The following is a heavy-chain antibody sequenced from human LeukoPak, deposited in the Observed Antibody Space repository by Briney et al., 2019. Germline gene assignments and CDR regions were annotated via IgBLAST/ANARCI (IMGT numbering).Heavy chain of an antibody. Sequence: PSETLSLTGTISNGSIRGYYWSWIRQPPGKGLEWIGYIYYSGAARYNPSLKSRVTISGDTSKNQFSLNLSSVTAADTAVYYCARVGSYSDWFDPWGQGTLVTVSS. V-gene: IGHV4-59*01. CDR1: NGSIRGYY. CDR2: IYYSGAA. D-gene: IGHD3-10*01. J-gene: IGHJ5*02. CDR3: ARVGSYSDWFDP.